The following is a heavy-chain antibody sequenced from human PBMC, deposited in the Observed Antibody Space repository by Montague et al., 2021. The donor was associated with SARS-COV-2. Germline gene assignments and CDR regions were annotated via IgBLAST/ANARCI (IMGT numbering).Heavy chain of an antibody. D-gene: IGHD2-15*01. CDR3: ARTTTRMLYPENAFDI. V-gene: IGHV6-1*01. CDR2: THYRSKWNN. Sequence: CAISGDSDCGNPATWNWVRQSPSRGLEWLGRTHYRSKWNNDYAISLKSRITINPDTSKNQFSLQLSSVAPEDTAVFYCARTTTRMLYPENAFDIWGQGTMVTVSS. CDR1: GDSDCGNPAT. J-gene: IGHJ3*02.